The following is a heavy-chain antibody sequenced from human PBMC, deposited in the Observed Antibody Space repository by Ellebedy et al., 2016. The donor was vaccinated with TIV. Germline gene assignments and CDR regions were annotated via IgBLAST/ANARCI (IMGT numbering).Heavy chain of an antibody. J-gene: IGHJ4*02. CDR2: IIPIFGTA. D-gene: IGHD2-2*01. CDR3: AGEGPQLLLAY. Sequence: SVKVSXXASGGTFSSYAISWVRQAPGQGLEWMGGIIPIFGTANYAQKFQGRVTITADESTSTAYMELSSLRSEDTAVYYCAGEGPQLLLAYWGQGTLVTVSS. V-gene: IGHV1-69*13. CDR1: GGTFSSYA.